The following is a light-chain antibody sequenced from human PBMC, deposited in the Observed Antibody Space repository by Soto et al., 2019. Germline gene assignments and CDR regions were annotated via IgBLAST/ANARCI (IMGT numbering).Light chain of an antibody. Sequence: QSALTQPASVSGSLGQSITISCTGTSSDVGAYNYVSWYQQQPGKAPKLMIYEVSNRPSGVSNRFSGSKSGNTASLTISGLQAEDEADSYCSSYTTTTSWVFGGGTKLTVL. CDR2: EVS. CDR1: SSDVGAYNY. V-gene: IGLV2-14*01. J-gene: IGLJ3*02. CDR3: SSYTTTTSWV.